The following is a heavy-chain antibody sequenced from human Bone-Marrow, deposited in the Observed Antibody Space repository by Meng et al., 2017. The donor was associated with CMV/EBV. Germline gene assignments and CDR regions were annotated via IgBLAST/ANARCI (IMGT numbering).Heavy chain of an antibody. CDR2: ISSSGSTI. J-gene: IGHJ3*02. D-gene: IGHD2-2*01. V-gene: IGHV3-11*04. Sequence: GGSLRLSCAASGFTVSSNYMSWVRQAPGKGLEWVSYISSSGSTIYYADSVKGRFTISRDNAKNSLYLQMNSLRAEDTAVYYCARECGDLGYCSSTSCWNDAFDIWGQGTMVTVSS. CDR1: GFTVSSNY. CDR3: ARECGDLGYCSSTSCWNDAFDI.